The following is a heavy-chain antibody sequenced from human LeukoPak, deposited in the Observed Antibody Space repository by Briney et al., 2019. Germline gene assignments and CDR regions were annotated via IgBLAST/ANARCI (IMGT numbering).Heavy chain of an antibody. CDR3: ARVPARAYYVTSGYPQAALDY. CDR2: INHSGST. V-gene: IGHV4-34*01. J-gene: IGHJ4*02. D-gene: IGHD3-22*01. Sequence: SETLSLTCAVYGGSFSGYYWSWIRQPPGKGLEWIGEINHSGSTNYNPSLKSRVTISVDTSKNQFSLKLSSVTAADAAVYYCARVPARAYYVTSGYPQAALDYWGQGTLVTVSS. CDR1: GGSFSGYY.